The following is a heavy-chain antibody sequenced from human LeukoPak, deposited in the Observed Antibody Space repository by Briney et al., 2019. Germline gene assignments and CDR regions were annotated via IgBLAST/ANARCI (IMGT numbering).Heavy chain of an antibody. J-gene: IGHJ5*02. D-gene: IGHD1-14*01. Sequence: GESLRLSCAASGFTFSSYWMTSVRQAPGKGLELVANIDQEGSEKNDVDSVKGRVTISRDKGKSSLYLQMNSLRVGDTAVYYSARDMPRGARYLDLGGEGALVTVSS. CDR3: ARDMPRGARYLDL. V-gene: IGHV3-7*01. CDR2: IDQEGSEK. CDR1: GFTFSSYW.